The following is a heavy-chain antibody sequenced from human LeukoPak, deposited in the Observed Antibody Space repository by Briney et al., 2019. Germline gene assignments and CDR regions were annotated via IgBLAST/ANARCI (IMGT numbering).Heavy chain of an antibody. J-gene: IGHJ6*02. D-gene: IGHD6-25*01. Sequence: GGSLRLSCAASGFTFSNYDMHWVRQATGGGLEWVSGIGTAGDAYYASSVKGRFTISRENAKNSLYLQMNSLRAGDTAVYYCARGGYPDGMDVWGQGTTVTVSS. CDR2: IGTAGDA. V-gene: IGHV3-13*01. CDR1: GFTFSNYD. CDR3: ARGGYPDGMDV.